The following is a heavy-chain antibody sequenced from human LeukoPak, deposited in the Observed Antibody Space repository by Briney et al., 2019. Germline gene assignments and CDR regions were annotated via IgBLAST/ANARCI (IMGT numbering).Heavy chain of an antibody. V-gene: IGHV1-46*01. CDR1: GYTFTSDY. Sequence: ASVKASCKASGYTFTSDYMHWVRQAPGQGLEWMGIINPSGGSTSYAQKFQGRVTMTRDTSTSTVYMELSSLRSEDTAVYYCARTDCTNGVCYIPYFDYWGQGTLVTVSS. CDR3: ARTDCTNGVCYIPYFDY. D-gene: IGHD2-8*01. CDR2: INPSGGST. J-gene: IGHJ4*02.